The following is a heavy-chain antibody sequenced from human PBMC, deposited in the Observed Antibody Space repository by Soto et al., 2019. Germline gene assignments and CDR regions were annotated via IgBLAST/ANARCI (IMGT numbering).Heavy chain of an antibody. D-gene: IGHD3-22*01. J-gene: IGHJ4*02. CDR3: ASLSGGYDGRGYDY. CDR1: GGSISSGGYS. CDR2: IYHSGST. Sequence: QLQLQESGSGLVKPSQTLSLTCAVSGGSISSGGYSWSWIRQPPGKGLEWIGYIYHSGSTYYNPSLTSRGTKAVARSQNQFSVKLSAVTAADTAVYYCASLSGGYDGRGYDYWGQGTLVTVSS. V-gene: IGHV4-30-2*01.